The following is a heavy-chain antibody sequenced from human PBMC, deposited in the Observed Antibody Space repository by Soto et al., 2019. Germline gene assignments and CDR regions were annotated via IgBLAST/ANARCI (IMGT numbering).Heavy chain of an antibody. V-gene: IGHV3-7*03. J-gene: IGHJ4*02. CDR1: GFIFRNYW. D-gene: IGHD6-6*01. CDR2: INQDGGQK. CDR3: ARIGYSSSSLDY. Sequence: GGSLRLSXAASGFIFRNYWMSWVRQAPGKGLEWLANINQDGGQKYYVDSVKGRFTISRDNARNSLYLQINSLRAEDTAMYYCARIGYSSSSLDYWGLGTLVTVSS.